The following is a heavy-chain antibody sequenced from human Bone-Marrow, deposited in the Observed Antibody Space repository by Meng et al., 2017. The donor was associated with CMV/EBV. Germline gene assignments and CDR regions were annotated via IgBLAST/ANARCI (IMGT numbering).Heavy chain of an antibody. J-gene: IGHJ6*02. CDR1: GYTFTSYY. V-gene: IGHV1-46*01. CDR2: INPSGGST. Sequence: ASVKVSCKASGYTFTSYYMHWVRQAPGQGLEWMGIINPSGGSTSYAQKFQGRVTMTRDTSTSTVYMELSSLRAEDTAVYYCARGGECCSSTSCSDYYYYGMDVWGQGTTVAVSS. CDR3: ARGGECCSSTSCSDYYYYGMDV. D-gene: IGHD2-2*01.